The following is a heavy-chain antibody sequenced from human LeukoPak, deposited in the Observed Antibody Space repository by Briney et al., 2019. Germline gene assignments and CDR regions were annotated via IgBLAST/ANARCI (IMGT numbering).Heavy chain of an antibody. CDR2: ISAYNGNT. Sequence: ASVKVSCKASGYTFTSYGISWVRQAPGQGLEWMGWISAYNGNTNYAQKLQGRVTMTTDTSTSTAYMELRSLRSDDTAVYYCSLGYCSSTSCYVFDYWGQGTLVNVSS. CDR1: GYTFTSYG. J-gene: IGHJ4*02. D-gene: IGHD2-2*01. CDR3: SLGYCSSTSCYVFDY. V-gene: IGHV1-18*01.